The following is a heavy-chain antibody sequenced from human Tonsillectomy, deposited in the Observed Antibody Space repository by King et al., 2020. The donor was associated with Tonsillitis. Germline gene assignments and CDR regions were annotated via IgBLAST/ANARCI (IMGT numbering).Heavy chain of an antibody. V-gene: IGHV4-39*01. CDR1: GGSISSSSYY. D-gene: IGHD3-3*01. CDR2: IYYSGST. Sequence: QMQLQESGPGLVKPSETLSLTCTVSGGSISSSSYYWGWIRQPPGKGLEWIGSIYYSGSTYYNPSLKSRVTISVDTSKNQFSLKLSSVTAADTAVYYCARRAIFGVVIIRGPVDYWGQGTLVTVSS. J-gene: IGHJ4*02. CDR3: ARRAIFGVVIIRGPVDY.